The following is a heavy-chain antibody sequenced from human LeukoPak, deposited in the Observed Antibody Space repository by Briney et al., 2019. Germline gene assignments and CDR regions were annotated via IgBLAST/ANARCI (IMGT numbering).Heavy chain of an antibody. D-gene: IGHD3-10*01. CDR1: GFTSSSYS. CDR3: ARDPTTYGSGSYYYYFDY. J-gene: IGHJ4*02. Sequence: GGSLRLSCAASGFTSSSYSMNWVRQAPGKGLEWVSSISSSSIYIYYADSVKGRFTISRDNAKNSLYLQMNSLRAEDTAVYYCARDPTTYGSGSYYYYFDYWGQGTLVTVSS. V-gene: IGHV3-21*01. CDR2: ISSSSIYI.